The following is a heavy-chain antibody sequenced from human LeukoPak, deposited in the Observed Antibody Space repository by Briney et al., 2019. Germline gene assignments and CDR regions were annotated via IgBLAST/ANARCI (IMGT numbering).Heavy chain of an antibody. CDR3: ARVMAARREDLNWFDP. CDR1: GGSISSSGSY. Sequence: PSEALSLTCTVSGGSISSSGSYWGWIRQPPGKGLEWIGSIYYSGNTYNPSLKSRVTISVDTSKNQFSLNLTSVNAADTAVYYCARVMAARREDLNWFDPWGQGTLVTVSS. D-gene: IGHD6-6*01. J-gene: IGHJ5*02. CDR2: IYYSGNT. V-gene: IGHV4-39*07.